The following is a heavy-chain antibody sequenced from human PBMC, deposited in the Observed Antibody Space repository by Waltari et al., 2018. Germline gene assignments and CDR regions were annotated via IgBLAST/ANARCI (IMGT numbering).Heavy chain of an antibody. J-gene: IGHJ4*02. V-gene: IGHV1-69*08. Sequence: QVQLVQSGAEVKKPGSSVKVSCKASGGTFSSYAISWVRQAPGQGLEWMGRISPIVGTANYAQKFQGRVTITADKSTSTAYMELSSLRSEDTAVYYCASHWFRELPTMDYWGQGTLVTVSS. CDR2: ISPIVGTA. D-gene: IGHD3-10*01. CDR1: GGTFSSYA. CDR3: ASHWFRELPTMDY.